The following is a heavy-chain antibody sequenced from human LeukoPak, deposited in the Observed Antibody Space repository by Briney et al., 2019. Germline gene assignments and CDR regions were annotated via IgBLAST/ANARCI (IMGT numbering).Heavy chain of an antibody. J-gene: IGHJ6*02. V-gene: IGHV3-11*01. CDR2: ISSSGSTI. CDR1: GFTFSDYY. D-gene: IGHD3-9*01. Sequence: GGSLRLSCAASGFTFSDYYMSWLRQAPGKGLEWVSYISSSGSTIYYADSVKGRFTISRDNAKNSLYLQMNSLRAEDTAVYYCARADYDILTGYYNYGMDVWGQGTTVTVSS. CDR3: ARADYDILTGYYNYGMDV.